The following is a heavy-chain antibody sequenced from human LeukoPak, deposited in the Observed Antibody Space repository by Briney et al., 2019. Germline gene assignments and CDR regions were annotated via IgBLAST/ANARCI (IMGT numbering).Heavy chain of an antibody. Sequence: SETLSLTCTVSGGSISSGDYYWSCIRQPPGKGLEWIGYIYYSGSTYYNPSLKSGVTISVDTSKNQCSLKLSSVTAADTAVYYCARAGPNWDFDYWGQGTLVTVSS. D-gene: IGHD7-27*01. CDR1: GGSISSGDYY. J-gene: IGHJ4*02. V-gene: IGHV4-30-4*08. CDR2: IYYSGST. CDR3: ARAGPNWDFDY.